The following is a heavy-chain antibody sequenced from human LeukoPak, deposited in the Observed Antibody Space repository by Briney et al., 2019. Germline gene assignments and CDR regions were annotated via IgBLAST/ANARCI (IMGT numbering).Heavy chain of an antibody. CDR2: ISYDGSNK. CDR3: ARCPEYCSSTSCYPASGMDV. J-gene: IGHJ6*02. V-gene: IGHV3-30-3*01. Sequence: GGSLRLSCAASGFTFSSYAMHWVRQAPGKGLEWVAVISYDGSNKYYADSVKGRFTISRDNSKNTLYLQMNSPRAEDTAVYYCARCPEYCSSTSCYPASGMDVWGQGTTVTVSS. CDR1: GFTFSSYA. D-gene: IGHD2-2*01.